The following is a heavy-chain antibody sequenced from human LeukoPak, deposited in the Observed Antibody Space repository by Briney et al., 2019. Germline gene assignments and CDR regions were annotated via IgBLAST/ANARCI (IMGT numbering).Heavy chain of an antibody. D-gene: IGHD3-3*01. Sequence: PGGSLRLSCAASGFTFSSYSMNWVRQAPGKGLEWVSSISSSSSYIYYADSVKGRSTISRDNAKNSLYLQMNSLRAEDTAVYYCARDLKAFGYYYGMDVWGQGTTVTVSS. J-gene: IGHJ6*02. V-gene: IGHV3-21*01. CDR3: ARDLKAFGYYYGMDV. CDR2: ISSSSSYI. CDR1: GFTFSSYS.